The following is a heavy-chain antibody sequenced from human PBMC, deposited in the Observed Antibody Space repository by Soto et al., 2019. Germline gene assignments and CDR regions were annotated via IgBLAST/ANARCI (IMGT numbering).Heavy chain of an antibody. V-gene: IGHV1-2*04. CDR1: GYTFTGYY. D-gene: IGHD3-3*01. CDR3: ASSLFPLYASDI. CDR2: INPNSGGT. Sequence: ASVKVSCKASGYTFTGYYMHWVRQAPGQGLEWMGWINPNSGGTNYAQKFQGWVTMTRDTSISTAYMELSRLRSDDTAVYYCASSLFPLYASDIWGQGTMVTVSS. J-gene: IGHJ3*02.